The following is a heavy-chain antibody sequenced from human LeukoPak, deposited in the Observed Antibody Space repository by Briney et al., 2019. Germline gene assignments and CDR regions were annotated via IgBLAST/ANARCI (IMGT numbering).Heavy chain of an antibody. D-gene: IGHD2-2*02. J-gene: IGHJ5*02. CDR2: IYYSGST. CDR1: GGSISSSSYY. V-gene: IGHV4-39*02. Sequence: SETLSLTCTVSGGSISSSSYYWGWIRQPPGKGLEWIGSIYYSGSTYYTPSLKSRVTISVDTSKNQFSLKLSSVTAADTAVYYCAIDIVVVPAAIRWFDPWGQGTLVTVSS. CDR3: AIDIVVVPAAIRWFDP.